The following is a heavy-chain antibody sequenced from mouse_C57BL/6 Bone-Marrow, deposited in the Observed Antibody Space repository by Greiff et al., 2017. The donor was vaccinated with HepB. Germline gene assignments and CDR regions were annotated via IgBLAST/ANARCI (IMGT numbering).Heavy chain of an antibody. V-gene: IGHV1-81*01. Sequence: VQLQQSGAELARPGASVKLSCKASGYTFTSHGISWVKQRTGQGLEWIGEIYPRSGNTYYNEKFKGKATLTADKSSSTAYMELRSLTSEDSAVYFCARGYCGARFAYWGQGTLVTVSA. CDR1: GYTFTSHG. J-gene: IGHJ3*01. CDR2: IYPRSGNT. CDR3: ARGYCGARFAY.